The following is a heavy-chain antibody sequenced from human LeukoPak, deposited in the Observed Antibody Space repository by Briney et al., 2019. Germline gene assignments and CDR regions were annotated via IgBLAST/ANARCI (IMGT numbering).Heavy chain of an antibody. Sequence: GSLRLSCAASGFTFSSYSMNWVRQAPGKGLEWVSYISSSSSTIYYADSVKGRFTISRDNAKNSLYLQMNSLRAEDTAVYYCATRSATPMIAAGSEGAFDIWGQGTMVTVSS. V-gene: IGHV3-48*04. CDR1: GFTFSSYS. CDR2: ISSSSSTI. CDR3: ATRSATPMIAAGSEGAFDI. D-gene: IGHD3-22*01. J-gene: IGHJ3*02.